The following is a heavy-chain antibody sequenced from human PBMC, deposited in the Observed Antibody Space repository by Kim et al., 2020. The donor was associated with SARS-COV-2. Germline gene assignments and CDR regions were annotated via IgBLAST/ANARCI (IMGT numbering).Heavy chain of an antibody. J-gene: IGHJ4*02. D-gene: IGHD1-26*01. V-gene: IGHV4-59*01. CDR3: AREGFGSPLYY. Sequence: NYNPSLKRRVTISVDTSKNQFALKRSSVTAADTAVYYCAREGFGSPLYYWGQGTLVTVSS.